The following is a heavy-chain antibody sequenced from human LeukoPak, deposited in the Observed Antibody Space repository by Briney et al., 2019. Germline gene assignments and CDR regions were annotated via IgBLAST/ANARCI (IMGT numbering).Heavy chain of an antibody. CDR1: GYTFTSYY. V-gene: IGHV1-46*01. Sequence: EASVKVSCKASGYTFTSYYMHWVRQAPGQGLEWMGIINPSGGSTSYAQKFQGRVTVTRDTSTSTVYMELSSLRSEDTAVYYCARVRSRVRGAFDIWGQGTMVTVSS. D-gene: IGHD3-10*01. CDR2: INPSGGST. CDR3: ARVRSRVRGAFDI. J-gene: IGHJ3*02.